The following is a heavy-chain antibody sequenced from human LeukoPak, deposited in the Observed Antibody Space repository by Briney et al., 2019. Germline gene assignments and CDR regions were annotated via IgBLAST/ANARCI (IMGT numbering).Heavy chain of an antibody. CDR2: IYYNGNT. V-gene: IGHV3-53*01. CDR1: GLIVSNSY. CDR3: AKGSPLDLGAGQSYYYGLGV. D-gene: IGHD3-10*01. Sequence: GGSLRLSCAASGLIVSNSYMNWVRQAPGKGLEWVSVIYYNGNTFYADSVMGRFTISRDNSKNTLYLQMSSLRAEDAAVYYCAKGSPLDLGAGQSYYYGLGVWGQGTTVTVSS. J-gene: IGHJ6*02.